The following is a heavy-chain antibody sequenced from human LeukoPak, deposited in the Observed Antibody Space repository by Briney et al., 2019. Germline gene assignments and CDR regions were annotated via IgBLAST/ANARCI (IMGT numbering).Heavy chain of an antibody. Sequence: GGSLRLSCAASGFTFSSYGMHWVRQAPGKGLEWVAVISYDGSNKYYADSVKGRFTISRDNSKNTLYLQMNSLRAEDTALYYCAKFVGFGAYGDYSLYDYWGQGTLVTVSS. CDR2: ISYDGSNK. CDR3: AKFVGFGAYGDYSLYDY. D-gene: IGHD4-17*01. V-gene: IGHV3-30*18. J-gene: IGHJ4*02. CDR1: GFTFSSYG.